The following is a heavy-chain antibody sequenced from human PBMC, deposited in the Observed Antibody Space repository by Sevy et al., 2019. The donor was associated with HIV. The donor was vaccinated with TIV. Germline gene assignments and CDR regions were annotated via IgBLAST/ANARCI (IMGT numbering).Heavy chain of an antibody. CDR2: ISYDGSNK. J-gene: IGHJ4*02. V-gene: IGHV3-30*18. CDR1: GFTFSDYG. D-gene: IGHD2-15*01. CDR3: AKVRCRFCSGGSSYYFDN. Sequence: GGSLRLSCTAYGFTFSDYGMNWFRQAPGRGLEWVAVISYDGSNKYYSDSVKGRFTISRDNSKDTLFLQMNSLRAEDTAVYYCAKVRCRFCSGGSSYYFDNWGQGTLVTVSS.